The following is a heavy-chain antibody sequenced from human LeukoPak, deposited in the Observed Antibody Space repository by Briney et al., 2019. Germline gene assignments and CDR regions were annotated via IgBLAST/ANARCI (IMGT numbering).Heavy chain of an antibody. CDR3: ARFGYNYRGDY. D-gene: IGHD5-24*01. CDR1: GGSISSSDYY. Sequence: PSETLSLTCTVSGGSISSSDYYWGWTRQPPGKGLEWIGSIYYSGRTYYNPSLESRITISVDTSKNQFSLKLSSVTAADTAVYSCARFGYNYRGDYWGQGTLVTVSS. J-gene: IGHJ4*02. V-gene: IGHV4-39*01. CDR2: IYYSGRT.